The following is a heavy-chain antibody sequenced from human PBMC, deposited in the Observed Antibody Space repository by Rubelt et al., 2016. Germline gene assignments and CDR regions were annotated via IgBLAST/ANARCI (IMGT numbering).Heavy chain of an antibody. CDR3: ARPTGASSASGSFLV. D-gene: IGHD3-10*01. V-gene: IGHV4-38-2*02. Sequence: QVQLQESGPGLVKPSETLSLTCTVSGYSINNGYYWGWIRQPPGKGLEWIASFFHDGSTKYNPSLKSRVTISKDGAKNQVSRNLSSVTAADTAVYYCARPTGASSASGSFLVWGQGTLVTVSS. J-gene: IGHJ4*02. CDR2: FFHDGST. CDR1: GYSINNGYY.